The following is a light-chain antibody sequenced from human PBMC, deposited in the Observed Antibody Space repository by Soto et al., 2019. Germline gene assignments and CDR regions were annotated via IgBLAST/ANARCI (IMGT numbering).Light chain of an antibody. CDR3: QSSDRSLSGAV. CDR2: GNS. J-gene: IGLJ3*02. Sequence: QSVLTQPPSVSGAPGQRVTISCTGSSSNIGAGYDVHWYQQLPGTAPKLLIYGNSNRPSGVPDRFSGSKSGTSASLAITGLHAADEDDYYCQSSDRSLSGAVFGGGTKLTVL. CDR1: SSNIGAGYD. V-gene: IGLV1-40*01.